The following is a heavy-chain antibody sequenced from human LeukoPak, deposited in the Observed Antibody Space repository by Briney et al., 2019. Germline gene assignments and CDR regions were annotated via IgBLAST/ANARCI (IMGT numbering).Heavy chain of an antibody. CDR2: VWYDGSKK. CDR3: ARSRVAQLDY. D-gene: IGHD2-15*01. CDR1: GFIFSTYG. Sequence: GGSLRLSCAASGFIFSTYGMHWVRQAPGKGLEWVAVVWYDGSKKHYADSVKGRFTISRDNAKNTLYLQMNSLRAEDTAVYYCARSRVAQLDYWGQGTLVTVSS. J-gene: IGHJ4*02. V-gene: IGHV3-33*03.